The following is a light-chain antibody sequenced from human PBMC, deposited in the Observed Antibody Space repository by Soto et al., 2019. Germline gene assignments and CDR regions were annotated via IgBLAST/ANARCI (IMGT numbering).Light chain of an antibody. CDR1: SSDVGGYNY. V-gene: IGLV2-14*01. J-gene: IGLJ2*01. CDR2: EVS. Sequence: QSALTQPASVSGSPGQSITISCTGTSSDVGGYNYVSWYQQHPGKAPKLMIYEVSNRPSGVSNRFSGSKSGNTASPTISGLQAEDEADYYCTSKTSSTYVVFGGGTKVTVL. CDR3: TSKTSSTYVV.